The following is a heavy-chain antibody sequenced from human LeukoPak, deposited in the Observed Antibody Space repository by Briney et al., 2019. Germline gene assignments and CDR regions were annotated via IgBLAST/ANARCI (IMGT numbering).Heavy chain of an antibody. CDR2: ISGSGGST. CDR1: GFTFSSYA. D-gene: IGHD2-15*01. CDR3: ANSVVVAATPFDY. Sequence: PGGSLRLSCAASGFTFSSYAMSWVRQAPGKGPEWVSAISGSGGSTYYADSVKGRFTISRDNSKNTLYLQMNSLRAEDTAVYYCANSVVVAATPFDYWGQGTLVTVSS. V-gene: IGHV3-23*01. J-gene: IGHJ4*02.